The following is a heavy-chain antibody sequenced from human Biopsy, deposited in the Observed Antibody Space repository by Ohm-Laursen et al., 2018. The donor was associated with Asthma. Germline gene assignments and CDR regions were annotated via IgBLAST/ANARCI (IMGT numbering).Heavy chain of an antibody. CDR3: ARARESSSWASAFDI. CDR1: GFTFRSYW. CDR2: IKEDGSEK. D-gene: IGHD6-6*01. J-gene: IGHJ3*02. V-gene: IGHV3-7*01. Sequence: GSLRLSCAASGFTFRSYWMSWVRQAPGKGLEWVANIKEDGSEKYYVDSVKGRFTISRDNAKNSLYLQMNSLRAEETAVYYCARARESSSWASAFDIWGQGTKATVSS.